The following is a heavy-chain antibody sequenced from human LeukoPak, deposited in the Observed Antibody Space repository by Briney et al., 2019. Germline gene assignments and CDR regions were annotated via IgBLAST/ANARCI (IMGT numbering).Heavy chain of an antibody. D-gene: IGHD3-10*01. CDR1: GGSISSYY. J-gene: IGHJ6*02. V-gene: IGHV4-59*01. CDR3: ARDGAGSPYYYYYGMDV. Sequence: PSETLSLTWTVAGGSISSYYWSWIRQPPGKGLEWIGYIYYSGSTNYNPSLKSRVTISVDTSKNQFSLKLSSVTAADTAVYYCARDGAGSPYYYYYGMDVWGQGTTVTVSS. CDR2: IYYSGST.